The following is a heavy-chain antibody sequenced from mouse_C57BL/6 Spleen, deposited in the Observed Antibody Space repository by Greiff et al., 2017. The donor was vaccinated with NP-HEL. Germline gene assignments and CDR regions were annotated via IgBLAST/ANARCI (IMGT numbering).Heavy chain of an antibody. CDR1: GFTFSDYY. CDR3: AREDYNAMDY. D-gene: IGHD2-12*01. Sequence: EVKLVESEGGLVQPGSSMKLSCTASGFTFSDYYMAWVRQVPEKGLEWVANINYDGSSTYYLDSLKSRFIISRDNAKNILYLQMSSLKSEDTATYYCAREDYNAMDYWGQRTSVTVSS. J-gene: IGHJ4*01. CDR2: INYDGSST. V-gene: IGHV5-16*01.